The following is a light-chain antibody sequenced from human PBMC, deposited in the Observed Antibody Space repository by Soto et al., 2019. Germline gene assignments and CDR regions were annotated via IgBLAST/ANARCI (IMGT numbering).Light chain of an antibody. CDR3: QQYNSYSPT. J-gene: IGKJ1*01. V-gene: IGKV1-5*01. CDR1: QSISNF. CDR2: SAS. Sequence: DIHLTQSPSCLSASVGDRVTITSRASQSISNFLNWYQQKPGQAPKLLISSASNVQSGVPSRFSGRGSGTEFTLTISGLQPGDSATYYCQQYNSYSPTFGQGTKVDIK.